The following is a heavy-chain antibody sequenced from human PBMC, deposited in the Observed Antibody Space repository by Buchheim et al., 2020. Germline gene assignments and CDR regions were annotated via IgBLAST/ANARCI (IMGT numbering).Heavy chain of an antibody. CDR1: GGTFSSYA. Sequence: QVQLVQSGAEVKKPGSSVKVSCKASGGTFSSYAISWVRQAPGQGLEWMGRIIPILGIANYAQKFQGRVTITADKSTSTAYMELSSLRSEDTAVYYCARSAEVWHGCSGGSCYSGAFDYWGQGTL. J-gene: IGHJ4*02. V-gene: IGHV1-69*04. D-gene: IGHD2-15*01. CDR2: IIPILGIA. CDR3: ARSAEVWHGCSGGSCYSGAFDY.